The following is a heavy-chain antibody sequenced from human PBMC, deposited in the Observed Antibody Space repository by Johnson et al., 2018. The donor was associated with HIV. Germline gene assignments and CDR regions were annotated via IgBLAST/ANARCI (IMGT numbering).Heavy chain of an antibody. J-gene: IGHJ3*02. V-gene: IGHV3-20*04. CDR2: INWNGGST. Sequence: VQLVESGGGVVRPGGSLRLSCVASGFTFDDYGMSWVRQAPGKGLEWVSGINWNGGSTGYADSVKGRFTISRDNAKNSLYLQMNSLRAGDTALYYCAKNGGVGGGSSNGAFDIWGQGTMVTVSS. CDR1: GFTFDDYG. D-gene: IGHD2-15*01. CDR3: AKNGGVGGGSSNGAFDI.